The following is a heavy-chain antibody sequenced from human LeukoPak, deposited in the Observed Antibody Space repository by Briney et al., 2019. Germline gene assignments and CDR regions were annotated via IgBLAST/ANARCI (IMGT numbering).Heavy chain of an antibody. CDR1: GFTLSSYA. J-gene: IGHJ4*02. V-gene: IGHV3-21*01. CDR2: LGISGDYA. Sequence: GGSLRLSCVASGFTLSSYAVSWVRQAPGKGLQWVSSLGISGDYAWYAGSVKGRFTISRDNAKDSLYLQMNSLRDEDTAVYYCARESSGVLGFDCWGQGTLVTVSS. D-gene: IGHD3-10*01. CDR3: ARESSGVLGFDC.